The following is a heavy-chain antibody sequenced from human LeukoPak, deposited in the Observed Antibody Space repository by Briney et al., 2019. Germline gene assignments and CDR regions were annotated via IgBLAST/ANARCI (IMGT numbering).Heavy chain of an antibody. J-gene: IGHJ2*01. CDR3: ARQGGGFWYFDL. V-gene: IGHV4-59*08. Sequence: SETLSLTCTVSGGSISSYYWSWIRQPPGKGLEWIGYIYYSGSPNYNPSLKSRVTISVDTSTNQFSLKLSSVTAADTAVYYCARQGGGFWYFDLWGRGTLVTVSS. CDR1: GGSISSYY. CDR2: IYYSGSP. D-gene: IGHD6-25*01.